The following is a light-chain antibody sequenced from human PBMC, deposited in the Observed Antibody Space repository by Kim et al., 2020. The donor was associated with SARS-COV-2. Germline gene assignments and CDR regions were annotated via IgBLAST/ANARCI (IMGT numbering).Light chain of an antibody. CDR3: QQYSNWPRT. J-gene: IGKJ1*01. V-gene: IGKV3D-15*01. CDR2: GAS. Sequence: VSHGERSTLSCRASPDVSSNLAWYQQKPGQAPRLLIYGASTRATGIPARFSGSGSRTEFTLTISSLQSEDFAVYYCQQYSNWPRTFGLGTKVDIK. CDR1: PDVSSN.